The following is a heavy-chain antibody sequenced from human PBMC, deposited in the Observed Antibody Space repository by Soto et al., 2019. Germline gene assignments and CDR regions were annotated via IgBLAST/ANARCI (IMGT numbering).Heavy chain of an antibody. V-gene: IGHV1-2*02. CDR1: GYTFTGYY. D-gene: IGHD6-19*01. J-gene: IGHJ4*02. Sequence: ASVKVSCKASGYTFTGYYMHWVRQAPGQGLEWMGWINPNSGGTNYAQKFQGRVTMTRDTSISTAYMELSRLRSDDTAVYYCARAFSIAVAGILNYWGQGTLVTVSS. CDR3: ARAFSIAVAGILNY. CDR2: INPNSGGT.